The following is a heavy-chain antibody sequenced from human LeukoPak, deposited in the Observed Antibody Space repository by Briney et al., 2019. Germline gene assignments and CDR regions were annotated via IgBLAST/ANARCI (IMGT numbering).Heavy chain of an antibody. J-gene: IGHJ5*02. Sequence: GGSLRLSCAASGFTFSSYAMNWVRQAPGKGLEWVSAISGSGSSTYYADSVKARFTISRDNSKNTLYLQLNSLRAEDTAVYYCAKGIAAAGTGRWFDPWGQGTLVTVSS. CDR3: AKGIAAAGTGRWFDP. CDR1: GFTFSSYA. V-gene: IGHV3-23*01. D-gene: IGHD6-13*01. CDR2: ISGSGSST.